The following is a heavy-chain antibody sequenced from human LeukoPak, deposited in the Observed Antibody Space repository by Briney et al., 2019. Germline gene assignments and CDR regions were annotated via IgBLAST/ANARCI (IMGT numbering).Heavy chain of an antibody. CDR2: ISDSGGDT. J-gene: IGHJ4*02. D-gene: IGHD2-15*01. Sequence: GGSLRLSCAASGFTFSTHAMSWVRQAPGKGLEWVSSISDSGGDTFCANSVKGRFAISRDNIKNMLYLQMNNLRAEDTAVYYCTKRGAYGSGRSYFFEFWGQGTLVTVSS. CDR1: GFTFSTHA. V-gene: IGHV3-23*01. CDR3: TKRGAYGSGRSYFFEF.